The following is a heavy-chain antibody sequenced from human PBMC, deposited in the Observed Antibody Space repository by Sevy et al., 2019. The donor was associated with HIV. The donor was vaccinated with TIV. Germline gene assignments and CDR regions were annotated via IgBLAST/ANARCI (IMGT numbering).Heavy chain of an antibody. CDR2: TSYDGGHK. V-gene: IGHV3-30*04. CDR1: GFIFSNFA. D-gene: IGHD1-26*01. J-gene: IGHJ1*01. Sequence: GGSLRLSCTVSGFIFSNFAMHWVRQAPGKGLEWVAVTSYDGGHKYYANSVKGRFIVSRDNSRNILSLKMSSLTRNDTAVYYCARGENDDEFFQYWGQGTLVTVSS. CDR3: ARGENDDEFFQY.